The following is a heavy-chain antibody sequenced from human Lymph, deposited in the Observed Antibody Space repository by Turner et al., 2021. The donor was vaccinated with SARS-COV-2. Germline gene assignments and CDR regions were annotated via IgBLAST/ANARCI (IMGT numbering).Heavy chain of an antibody. CDR1: GGSISSYY. V-gene: IGHV4-59*08. J-gene: IGHJ4*02. CDR3: VLGFDY. CDR2: IYYSGST. D-gene: IGHD6-6*01. Sequence: QVQLQESGPGLVKPSETLSLPCTVSGGSISSYYWSWIRQPPGKGLEWIGYIYYSGSTNYNPSLKSRVTISVDTSKNQFSLKLSSVTAADTAVYYCVLGFDYWGQGTLVTVSS.